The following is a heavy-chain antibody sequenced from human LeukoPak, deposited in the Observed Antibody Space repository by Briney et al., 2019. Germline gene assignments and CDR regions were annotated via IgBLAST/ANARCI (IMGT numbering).Heavy chain of an antibody. CDR2: VSYTGSN. Sequence: PSETLSLTCVVSGGSITTGGHYWTWIRQVPGKGPEWVGYVSYTGSNNYNPSLKSRLTISVDTSKSQFSLKLSSVTAADTAVYYCARRVGKYPTYYFDYWGQGALVTVSS. J-gene: IGHJ4*02. D-gene: IGHD1-26*01. CDR1: GGSITTGGHY. V-gene: IGHV4-31*11. CDR3: ARRVGKYPTYYFDY.